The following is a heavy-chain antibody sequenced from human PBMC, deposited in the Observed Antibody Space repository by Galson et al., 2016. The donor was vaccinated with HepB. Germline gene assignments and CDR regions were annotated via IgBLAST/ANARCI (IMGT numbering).Heavy chain of an antibody. D-gene: IGHD3-16*01. CDR2: VYWDDDK. CDR1: GFSPRSSGGG. CDR3: TSRNWGQYFDN. J-gene: IGHJ4*02. V-gene: IGHV2-5*02. Sequence: PALVKPPQTLTLTCTFSGFSPRSSGGGVGWIRQPPGRPLEFLALVYWDDDKRYNPSLKSRLTITKDASTNQVFLLMANMDPVDTGTYYCTSRNWGQYFDNWGQGAQVIVSS.